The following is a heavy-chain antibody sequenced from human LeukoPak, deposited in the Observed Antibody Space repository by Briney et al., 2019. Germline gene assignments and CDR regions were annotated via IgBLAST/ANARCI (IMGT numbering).Heavy chain of an antibody. CDR3: ARDLSFYGSVSQYYFDY. V-gene: IGHV1-69*05. CDR2: IIPIFGTA. J-gene: IGHJ4*02. CDR1: GGTFSSYA. D-gene: IGHD3-10*01. Sequence: SVKVSCKASGGTFSSYAISWVRQAPGQGLEWMGRIIPIFGTANYAQKFQGRVTITTDESTSTAYMELSSLRSEDTAVYYCARDLSFYGSVSQYYFDYWGQGTLVTVSS.